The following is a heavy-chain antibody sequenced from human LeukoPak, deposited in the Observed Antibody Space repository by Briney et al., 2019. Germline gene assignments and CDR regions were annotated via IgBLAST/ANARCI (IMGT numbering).Heavy chain of an antibody. V-gene: IGHV3-30*18. CDR1: GFTFSSYG. D-gene: IGHD3-16*01. J-gene: IGHJ4*02. CDR2: ISYDGSNK. Sequence: GGSLRLSCAASGFTFSSYGMHWVRQAPGMGLEWVAVISYDGSNKYYADSVKGRFTISRDNSKNTLYLQMNSLRAEDTAVYYCAKGGYDYVCYDWGQGTLVTVSS. CDR3: AKGGYDYVCYD.